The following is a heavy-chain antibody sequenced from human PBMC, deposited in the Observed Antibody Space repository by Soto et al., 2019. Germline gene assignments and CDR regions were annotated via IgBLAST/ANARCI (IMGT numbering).Heavy chain of an antibody. Sequence: QVQLVQSGAEVKKPGSSVKVSCKASGGTFSSYTISWVRQAPGQGLEWMGRIIPILGIANYAQKFQGRVTITADKSTSTAYMELSSLRSEDTAVYYCARDYDSSGYYLNWGQGTLVTVSS. CDR2: IIPILGIA. CDR3: ARDYDSSGYYLN. D-gene: IGHD3-22*01. CDR1: GGTFSSYT. J-gene: IGHJ4*02. V-gene: IGHV1-69*08.